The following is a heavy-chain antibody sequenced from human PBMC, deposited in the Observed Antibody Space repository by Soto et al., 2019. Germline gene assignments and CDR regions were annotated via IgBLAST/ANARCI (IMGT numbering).Heavy chain of an antibody. CDR3: AKRPPYYYDSSGYHDY. CDR2: ISGSGGST. J-gene: IGHJ4*02. Sequence: GGSLRLSCAASGFTFSSYAMSWVRQAPGKGLEWVSAISGSGGSTYYADSVKGRFTISRDNSKNTLYLQMNSLRAEDTAVYYCAKRPPYYYDSSGYHDYWGQGTLVTVS. D-gene: IGHD3-22*01. CDR1: GFTFSSYA. V-gene: IGHV3-23*01.